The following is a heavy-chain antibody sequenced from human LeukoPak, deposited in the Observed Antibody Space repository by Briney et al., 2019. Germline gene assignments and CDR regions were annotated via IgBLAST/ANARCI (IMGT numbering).Heavy chain of an antibody. Sequence: GGSLRLSCAASGFTFSSYAITWVRQAPGKGLEWVSSISSSSSYIYYADSVKGRFTISRDNAKNSLYLQMNRLRAEDTAVYYCARVIWGCSGGSCYSVDYWGQGTLVTVSS. CDR1: GFTFSSYA. CDR3: ARVIWGCSGGSCYSVDY. J-gene: IGHJ4*02. D-gene: IGHD2-15*01. V-gene: IGHV3-21*01. CDR2: ISSSSSYI.